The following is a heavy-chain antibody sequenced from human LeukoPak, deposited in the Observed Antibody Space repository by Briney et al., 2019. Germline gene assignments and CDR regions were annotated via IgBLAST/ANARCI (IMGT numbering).Heavy chain of an antibody. J-gene: IGHJ6*02. CDR1: GFTFNVYN. D-gene: IGHD5-12*01. Sequence: PGGSLRLSCAASGFTFNVYNMNWVRQAPGKGLEWVSYISSGSTTIYYADSVKGRFTISRDNSKNTLYLQMNSLRAEDTAVYYCAKAYGGYESHYYYYGMDVWGQGTTVTVSS. CDR2: ISSGSTTI. CDR3: AKAYGGYESHYYYYGMDV. V-gene: IGHV3-48*01.